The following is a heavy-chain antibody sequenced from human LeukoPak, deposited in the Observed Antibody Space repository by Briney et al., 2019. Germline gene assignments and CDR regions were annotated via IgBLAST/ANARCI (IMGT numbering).Heavy chain of an antibody. CDR2: INPNSGFT. Sequence: XSVKVSCKASGYPFTGYYLHWVRQAPGQGLEWMGWINPNSGFTNYAQKFQGRVTMTRDTSISTACMELSRLRSDDTAVYYCARLADCSSSSCRSFDYWGQGTLVTVSS. D-gene: IGHD2-2*01. CDR3: ARLADCSSSSCRSFDY. V-gene: IGHV1-2*02. CDR1: GYPFTGYY. J-gene: IGHJ4*02.